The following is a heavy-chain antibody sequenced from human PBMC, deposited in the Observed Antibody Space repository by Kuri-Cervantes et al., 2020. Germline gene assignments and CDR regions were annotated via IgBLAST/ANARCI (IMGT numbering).Heavy chain of an antibody. CDR1: GDSVSSNSAA. D-gene: IGHD3-22*01. J-gene: IGHJ4*02. CDR3: ARSSYYDSSGYPTDLDY. Sequence: LRLSCAISGDSVSSNSAAWNWIRQSPSRGLEWLGRTYYRSKWYNDYAVSVKSQITINPDTSKNQFSLQLNSVTPEDTAVYYCARSSYYDSSGYPTDLDYWGQGTLVTVSS. V-gene: IGHV6-1*01. CDR2: TYYRSKWYN.